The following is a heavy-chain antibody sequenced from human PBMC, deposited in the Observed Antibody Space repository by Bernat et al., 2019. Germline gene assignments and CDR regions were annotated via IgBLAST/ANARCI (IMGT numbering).Heavy chain of an antibody. V-gene: IGHV3-30*19. J-gene: IGHJ4*02. D-gene: IGHD5-12*01. CDR3: ATRGSATGFDY. CDR2: ISYDGSNK. Sequence: QVQLVESGGGVVQPGRSLRLSCAASGFTFSSYGMHWVRQAPGKGLEWVAVISYDGSNKYYADSVKGRFTISRDNSKNTLYLQMNSLRAEDTAVYYCATRGSATGFDYWGQGTLVTVYS. CDR1: GFTFSSYG.